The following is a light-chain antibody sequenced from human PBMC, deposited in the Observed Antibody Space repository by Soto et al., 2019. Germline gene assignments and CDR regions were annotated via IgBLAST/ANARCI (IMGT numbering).Light chain of an antibody. Sequence: EIVMTQSPGTLSWSPVEIATLSCRASQSVSSNYLAWYQQKPGQAPRLLIYGASSRATGIPDRFSGSGSGTDFTLTIRRLEPEDFAVYYCQQRSNRPLTFGQGTRLEIK. J-gene: IGKJ5*01. V-gene: IGKV3D-20*02. CDR1: QSVSSNY. CDR2: GAS. CDR3: QQRSNRPLT.